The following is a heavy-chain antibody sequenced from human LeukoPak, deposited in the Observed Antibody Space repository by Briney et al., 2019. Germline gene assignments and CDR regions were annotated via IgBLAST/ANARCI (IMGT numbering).Heavy chain of an antibody. CDR3: ARESVVTTRGYFDY. D-gene: IGHD2-21*02. J-gene: IGHJ4*02. CDR2: IYYSGST. CDR1: GGSISSGGYS. V-gene: IGHV4-31*03. Sequence: SETLSLTCTVSGGSISSGGYSWSWIRQHPGKGLESIGYIYYSGSTYYNPSLKSRVSISVDTSKNQFSLKLTSVTAADTAVYYCARESVVTTRGYFDYWGQGTLVTVSS.